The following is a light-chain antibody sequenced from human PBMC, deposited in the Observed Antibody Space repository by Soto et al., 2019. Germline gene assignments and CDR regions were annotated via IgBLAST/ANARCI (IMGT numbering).Light chain of an antibody. CDR1: SSDVGGYNY. CDR2: DVS. J-gene: IGLJ2*01. CDR3: GSYTSSSTVV. V-gene: IGLV2-14*01. Sequence: QSALTQPASVSGSPGQSITISCTGTSSDVGGYNYVSWYQQHPGKAPKLMIYDVSNRPSGVSNLFSGSKSGNTASLTISGLQAEDEADYYCGSYTSSSTVVFGGGTKLTVL.